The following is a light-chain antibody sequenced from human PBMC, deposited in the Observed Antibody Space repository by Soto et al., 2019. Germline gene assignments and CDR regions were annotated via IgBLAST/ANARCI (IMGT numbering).Light chain of an antibody. CDR1: QSVSSN. CDR3: QQDNNWPSVT. V-gene: IGKV3-15*01. Sequence: EIGIPQSPATLSVSPGERATLSCRASQSVSSNLAWYQQKPCQAPRLLIHGASTRATGIPVRFSGSGSGTEFTITISSLPAEDFAVDYCQQDNNWPSVTFGQGTKREGK. CDR2: GAS. J-gene: IGKJ2*01.